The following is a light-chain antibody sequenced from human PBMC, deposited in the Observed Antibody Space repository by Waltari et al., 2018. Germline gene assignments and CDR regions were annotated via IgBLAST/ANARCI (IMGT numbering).Light chain of an antibody. CDR2: EGS. CDR3: CSYAGSSTFYV. V-gene: IGLV2-23*01. CDR1: SSDAGSYTL. J-gene: IGLJ1*01. Sequence: QSALTQPASVSGSPGQSITISCTGTSSDAGSYTLVSWYQQYPGKAPKLMIYEGSKWPSGVSNRFSGSKSGNTASLTISGLQAEDEADYYCCSYAGSSTFYVFGTGTKVTVL.